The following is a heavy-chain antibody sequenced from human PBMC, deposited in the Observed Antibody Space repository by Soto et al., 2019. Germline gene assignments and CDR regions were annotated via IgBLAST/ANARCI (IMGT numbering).Heavy chain of an antibody. CDR3: ARDVNWGRGGGYFDL. CDR2: IYYSGST. J-gene: IGHJ2*01. D-gene: IGHD7-27*01. CDR1: GGSISSYY. Sequence: SETLSLTCTVSGGSISSYYWSWIRQPPGKGLEWIGYIYYSGSTNYNPSLKSRVTISVDTSKNQFSLKLSSVTAADTAVYYCARDVNWGRGGGYFDLWGRGTLVTVSS. V-gene: IGHV4-59*01.